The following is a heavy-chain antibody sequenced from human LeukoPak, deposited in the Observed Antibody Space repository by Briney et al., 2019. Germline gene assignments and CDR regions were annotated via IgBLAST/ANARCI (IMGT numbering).Heavy chain of an antibody. CDR3: ARALYNHGWFPDYFDY. D-gene: IGHD6-19*01. Sequence: GGSLRLSCAASGFTFSSYWMAWVRQAPGNGLEWVANRKTDGYDKYYVDSLKGRFTISRDNAENSLYLLRVSMRAEDTAVYYCARALYNHGWFPDYFDYWGQGTLVTVSS. V-gene: IGHV3-7*01. CDR1: GFTFSSYW. J-gene: IGHJ4*02. CDR2: RKTDGYDK.